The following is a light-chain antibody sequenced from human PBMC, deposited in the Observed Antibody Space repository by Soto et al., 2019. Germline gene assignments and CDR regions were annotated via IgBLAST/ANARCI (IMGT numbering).Light chain of an antibody. Sequence: DIQMTQSPSSLSASVGDRVTITRQASQDISNYLNWYQQKPEKAPKLLIYDASNLETGVPSRFSGSGSGTDFTFTINSLQPEDIATYYCQQYDNLPRTFGPGTKVDIK. J-gene: IGKJ3*01. CDR1: QDISNY. V-gene: IGKV1-33*01. CDR2: DAS. CDR3: QQYDNLPRT.